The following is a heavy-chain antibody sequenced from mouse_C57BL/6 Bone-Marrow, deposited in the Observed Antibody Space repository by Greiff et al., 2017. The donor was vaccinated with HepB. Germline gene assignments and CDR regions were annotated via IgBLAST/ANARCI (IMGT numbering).Heavy chain of an antibody. CDR1: GYTFTSYW. Sequence: QVQLQQPGAELVKPGASVKMSCKASGYTFTSYWITWVKQRPGQGLEWIGDIYPGSGSTNYNEKFKSKATLTVDTSSSTAYMLLSSLTSEDSAVYYCALFYDYEGPGFAYWGQGTLVTVSA. D-gene: IGHD2-4*01. CDR2: IYPGSGST. J-gene: IGHJ3*01. CDR3: ALFYDYEGPGFAY. V-gene: IGHV1-55*01.